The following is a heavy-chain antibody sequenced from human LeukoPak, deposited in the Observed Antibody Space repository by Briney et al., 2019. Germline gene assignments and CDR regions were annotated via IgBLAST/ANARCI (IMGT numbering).Heavy chain of an antibody. CDR1: GYTFTSYD. Sequence: ASVKVYCRASGYTFTSYDINWVRQATGQGLEWMGWMNPNSGNTGYAQKFQGRVTMTRNTSISTAYMELSSLRSEDTAVYYCARRSFDWLLSGWFDPWGQGTLVTVSS. CDR2: MNPNSGNT. D-gene: IGHD3-9*01. CDR3: ARRSFDWLLSGWFDP. J-gene: IGHJ5*02. V-gene: IGHV1-8*01.